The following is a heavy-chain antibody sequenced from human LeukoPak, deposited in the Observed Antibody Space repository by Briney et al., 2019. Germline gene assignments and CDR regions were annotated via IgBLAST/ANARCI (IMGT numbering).Heavy chain of an antibody. Sequence: PSETLSLTCAVSGYSISSGDYWGWIRQPPGKGLEWIGHIYHSGSTFYNPSLKSRVTISVHTSKNQFSLNLSSVTAADTAVYYCASGDYWGQGTLVTVSS. CDR3: ASGDY. CDR2: IYHSGST. CDR1: GYSISSGDY. V-gene: IGHV4-38-2*01. J-gene: IGHJ4*02.